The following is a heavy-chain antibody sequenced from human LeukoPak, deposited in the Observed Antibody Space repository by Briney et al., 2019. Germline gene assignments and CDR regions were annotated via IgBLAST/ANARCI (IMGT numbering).Heavy chain of an antibody. CDR2: IYTSGST. CDR3: ARDSRGYYYGSGSYDKNYYYYYGMDV. D-gene: IGHD3-10*01. CDR1: GGSISSYY. J-gene: IGHJ6*02. V-gene: IGHV4-4*07. Sequence: SETLSLTCTVSGGSISSYYWSWIRQPAGKGLEWIGRIYTSGSTNYNPSLKSRVTISVDTSKNQFSLKMRSVTAADTAVYYCARDSRGYYYGSGSYDKNYYYYYGMDVWGQGTTVTVSS.